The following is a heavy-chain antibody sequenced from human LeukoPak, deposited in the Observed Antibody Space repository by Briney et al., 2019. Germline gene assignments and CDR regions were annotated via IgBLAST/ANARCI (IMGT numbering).Heavy chain of an antibody. Sequence: SETLSLTCTVSGGSISSYYWSWIRQPPGQGLEWIGRIYTSGSTNYNPSLKSRVTMSVDTSKNQFSLKLSSVTAADTAVYYCATMGIVGALDYWGQGTLVTVSS. D-gene: IGHD1-26*01. CDR1: GGSISSYY. CDR2: IYTSGST. V-gene: IGHV4-4*07. CDR3: ATMGIVGALDY. J-gene: IGHJ4*02.